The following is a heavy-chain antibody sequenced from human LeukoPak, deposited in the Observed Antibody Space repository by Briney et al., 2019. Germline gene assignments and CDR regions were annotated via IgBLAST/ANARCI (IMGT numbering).Heavy chain of an antibody. J-gene: IGHJ3*02. CDR3: ARASTHRYNWKSGQLNDAFDI. D-gene: IGHD1-20*01. CDR2: INPNSGGT. Sequence: ASVKVSCKASGYTFTGYYMHWVRQAPGQGLEWMGWINPNSGGTNYAQKFQGRVTMTRDTSTSTAYMELRSLRSDATAVYYCARASTHRYNWKSGQLNDAFDIWGQGTMVTVSS. CDR1: GYTFTGYY. V-gene: IGHV1-2*02.